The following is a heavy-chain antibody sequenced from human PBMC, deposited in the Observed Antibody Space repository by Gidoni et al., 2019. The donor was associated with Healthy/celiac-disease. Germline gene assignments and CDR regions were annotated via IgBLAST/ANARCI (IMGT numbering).Heavy chain of an antibody. J-gene: IGHJ5*02. Sequence: QVQLQQWGAGLLKPSETLSLTCAVYGWSFSGYYWSWIRQPPGKGLEWIGEINHSGSTNYNPSLKSRVTISVDTSKNQFSLKLSSVTAADTAVYYCARGPAEVVVPAAKNWFDPWGQGTLVTVSS. D-gene: IGHD2-2*01. CDR1: GWSFSGYY. CDR2: INHSGST. V-gene: IGHV4-34*01. CDR3: ARGPAEVVVPAAKNWFDP.